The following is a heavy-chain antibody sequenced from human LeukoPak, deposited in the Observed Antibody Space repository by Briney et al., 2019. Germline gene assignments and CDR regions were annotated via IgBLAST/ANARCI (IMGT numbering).Heavy chain of an antibody. Sequence: PGGSLRLSCAASGFTFSSYGMHWVRQAPGKGLEWVAVIWYDGSNKYYADSVKGRFTISRDNSKNTLYLQMNSLRAEDTAVYYCARGRRGSSLALSWFDPWGQGTLVTVSS. CDR1: GFTFSSYG. CDR3: ARGRRGSSLALSWFDP. D-gene: IGHD6-6*01. J-gene: IGHJ5*02. V-gene: IGHV3-33*01. CDR2: IWYDGSNK.